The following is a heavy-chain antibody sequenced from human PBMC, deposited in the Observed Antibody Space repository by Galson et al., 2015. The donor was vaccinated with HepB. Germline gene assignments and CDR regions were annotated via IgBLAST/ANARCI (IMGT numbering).Heavy chain of an antibody. CDR2: INQDGSQE. V-gene: IGHV3-7*03. D-gene: IGHD6-19*01. Sequence: PLRHSCAASRFAYSVHWMIWVRQAPGKGLEWVANINQDGSQEYYVDSVKGRFTISRDNAENSLYLQMYSLRAEDTAVHFCARDGWDAGIYFDSWGQGTLVTVSS. J-gene: IGHJ4*02. CDR3: ARDGWDAGIYFDS. CDR1: RFAYSVHW.